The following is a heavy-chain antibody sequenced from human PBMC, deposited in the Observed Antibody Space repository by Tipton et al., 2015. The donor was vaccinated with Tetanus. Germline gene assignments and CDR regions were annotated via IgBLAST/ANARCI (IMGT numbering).Heavy chain of an antibody. CDR1: GGSFSGYY. J-gene: IGHJ3*02. CDR3: VLGGYFDFWSGYSEGAFDI. Sequence: TLSLTCAVYGGSFSGYYWSWIRQPPGKGLEWIGEINHSGSTNYNPSLKSRVTISVDTSKNLVSLKLSSVTAADTAVYYWVLGGYFDFWSGYSEGAFDIWGQGTMVTVSS. D-gene: IGHD3-3*01. V-gene: IGHV4-34*03. CDR2: INHSGST.